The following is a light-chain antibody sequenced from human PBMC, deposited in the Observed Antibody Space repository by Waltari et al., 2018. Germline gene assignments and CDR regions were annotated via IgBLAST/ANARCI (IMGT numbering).Light chain of an antibody. J-gene: IGLJ3*02. Sequence: QSVLTQPPSVSAAPGQKVTISCSGSSSNIENNSCSWYQHPPGTAPKLLIYDNSKRPSGIPDRFSGAKSGTSATLGITGLQTGDEADYYCITWDSSLSAGVFGGGTRLTVL. V-gene: IGLV1-51*01. CDR3: ITWDSSLSAGV. CDR2: DNS. CDR1: SSNIENNS.